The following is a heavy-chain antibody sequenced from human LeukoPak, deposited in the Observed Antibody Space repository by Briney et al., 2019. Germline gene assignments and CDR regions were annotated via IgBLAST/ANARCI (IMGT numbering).Heavy chain of an antibody. V-gene: IGHV1-2*02. CDR2: IIPKSGAT. CDR1: GYTFTDHY. J-gene: IGHJ4*02. Sequence: ASVKVSCKASGYTFTDHYMHWVRQAPGQGLEWMGYIIPKSGATNYAQKFQGKVTMTRDTPISTAYMELSWLRSDDTAVYYCARDRETGSYYGIDSWGQGTLLTVSS. D-gene: IGHD1-26*01. CDR3: ARDRETGSYYGIDS.